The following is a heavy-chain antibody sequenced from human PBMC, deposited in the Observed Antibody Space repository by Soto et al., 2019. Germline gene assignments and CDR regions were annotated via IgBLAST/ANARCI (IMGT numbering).Heavy chain of an antibody. CDR1: GFTFRNYG. CDR3: ARDVRSRRYDL. J-gene: IGHJ5*02. V-gene: IGHV3-33*01. Sequence: QVQLVESGGGVVQPGRSLRLSCAASGFTFRNYGMHWVRQAPGKGLEWLAVIWYDGSNKYYADSVKGRFTISRDNSKNTLYLEMNSLRDEDTAVYYCARDVRSRRYDLWGQGTQVIVSS. CDR2: IWYDGSNK. D-gene: IGHD3-10*02.